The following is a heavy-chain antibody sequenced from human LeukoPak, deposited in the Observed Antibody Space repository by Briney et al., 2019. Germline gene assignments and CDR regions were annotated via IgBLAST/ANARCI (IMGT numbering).Heavy chain of an antibody. CDR2: INHSGST. V-gene: IGHV4-34*01. CDR3: ARGRRKIDY. Sequence: PSETLSLTCAVYGGSFSGYYWSWIRQPPGKGLEWIGEINHSGSTNYNPSLKSRVTISVDTSKNQFSLKLSSVTAADTAVYYCARGRRKIDYWGQGTLVSVSS. J-gene: IGHJ4*02. CDR1: GGSFSGYY.